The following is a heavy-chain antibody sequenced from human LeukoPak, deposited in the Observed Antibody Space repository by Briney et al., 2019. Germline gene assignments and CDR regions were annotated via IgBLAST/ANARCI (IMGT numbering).Heavy chain of an antibody. CDR1: GYSLTQLS. V-gene: IGHV1-24*01. J-gene: IGHJ6*03. D-gene: IGHD6-6*01. Sequence: ASVKVSCKVSGYSLTQLSLNWVRQAPGQGPEWMGHFDSADSRTFSAQKFQGRVTITADKSTSTAYMELSSLRSEDTAVYYCATLKEYSSSWRYYYYYTDVWGKGTTVTVSS. CDR2: FDSADSRT. CDR3: ATLKEYSSSWRYYYYYTDV.